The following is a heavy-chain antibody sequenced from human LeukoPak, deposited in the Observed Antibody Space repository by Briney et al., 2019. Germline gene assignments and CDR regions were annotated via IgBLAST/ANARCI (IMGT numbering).Heavy chain of an antibody. J-gene: IGHJ4*02. Sequence: SETLSLSCTVSGGSLSSSSYYWGWIRQPPGKGLEWIGSLYYSGSAYYNPSLNSRVTISVDTSKNQFSLRLTSVTAADTAVYYCARHARPTGGHTYGPIDYCGQGTLVTVSS. V-gene: IGHV4-39*01. CDR3: ARHARPTGGHTYGPIDY. D-gene: IGHD5-18*01. CDR2: LYYSGSA. CDR1: GGSLSSSSYY.